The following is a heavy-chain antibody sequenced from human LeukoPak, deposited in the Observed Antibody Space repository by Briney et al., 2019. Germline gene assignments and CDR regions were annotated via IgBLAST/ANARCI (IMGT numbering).Heavy chain of an antibody. CDR1: GGSISSGGYY. CDR3: ARAGYCSSTSCYLVSDY. CDR2: IYYSGST. V-gene: IGHV4-31*03. Sequence: SQTPSLTCTVSGGSISSGGYYWSWIRQHPGTGLEWIGCIYYSGSTYYNPSLKSRVTISVDTSKNQFSLKLSSVTAADTAVYYCARAGYCSSTSCYLVSDYWGQGTLVTVSS. D-gene: IGHD2-2*01. J-gene: IGHJ4*02.